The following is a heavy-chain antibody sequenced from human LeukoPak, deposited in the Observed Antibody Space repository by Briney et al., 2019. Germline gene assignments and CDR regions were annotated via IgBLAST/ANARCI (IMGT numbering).Heavy chain of an antibody. Sequence: ASVKVSCKASGYTFTGYYMHWGRQAPGQGLEWMGSINPDSGDTNYAQNLQGRVTMTRDTSINTAYLDLSRLRSDDTAVYYCAIMGDTFDIWGQGTKVTVSS. CDR3: AIMGDTFDI. D-gene: IGHD2-8*01. V-gene: IGHV1-2*02. CDR1: GYTFTGYY. CDR2: INPDSGDT. J-gene: IGHJ3*02.